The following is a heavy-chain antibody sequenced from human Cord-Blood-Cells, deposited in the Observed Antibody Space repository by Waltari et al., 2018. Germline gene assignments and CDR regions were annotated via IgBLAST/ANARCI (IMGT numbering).Heavy chain of an antibody. J-gene: IGHJ4*02. Sequence: QVPLQQWGAGLLKPSETLSRTCAVYGGSFSGSYWSWSRPPPGKGLEWIGEINHRGSTNYNPSLKSRVTISVDTSKNQFSLKLSPVTAADTAVYYCARGLSGSDYYWGQGTLVTVSS. CDR1: GGSFSGSY. CDR2: INHRGST. V-gene: IGHV4-34*01. D-gene: IGHD1-26*01. CDR3: ARGLSGSDYY.